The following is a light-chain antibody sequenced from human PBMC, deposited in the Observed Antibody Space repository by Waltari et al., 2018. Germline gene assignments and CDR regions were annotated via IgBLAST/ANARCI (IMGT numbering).Light chain of an antibody. Sequence: ELIQPHSVSVPPGQTARSTCSGGKLGGSYACWYQRMPAQSPVLVIFQNTRRPSDIPERFSGSSSGNTATLTISGTQPIDEADYFCQTSDDTTVVFGGGTKLTVL. J-gene: IGLJ2*01. CDR1: KLGGSY. V-gene: IGLV3-1*01. CDR2: QNT. CDR3: QTSDDTTVV.